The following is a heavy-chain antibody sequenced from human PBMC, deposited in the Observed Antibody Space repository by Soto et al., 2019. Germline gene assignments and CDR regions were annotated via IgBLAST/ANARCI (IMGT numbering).Heavy chain of an antibody. Sequence: GGSLRLSCAASGFTFSSYGMHWVRQAPGKGLEWVAVISYDGSNKYYADSVKGRFTISRDNSKNTLYLQMNSLRAEDTAVYYCAKEAEQQLVPVSWGQGTLVTVSS. CDR2: ISYDGSNK. CDR1: GFTFSSYG. V-gene: IGHV3-30*18. J-gene: IGHJ5*02. CDR3: AKEAEQQLVPVS. D-gene: IGHD6-13*01.